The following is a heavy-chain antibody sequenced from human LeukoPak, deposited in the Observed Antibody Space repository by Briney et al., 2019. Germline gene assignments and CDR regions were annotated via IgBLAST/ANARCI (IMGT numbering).Heavy chain of an antibody. CDR2: IIPIFGAA. V-gene: IGHV1-69*06. J-gene: IGHJ3*02. Sequence: GASVKVSCKASGYTFTSYGISWVRQAPGQGLEWMGGIIPIFGAANYAQKFQGRVTITADKSTSTAYMELSSLRSEDTAVYYCVKGTYYDTLTGFYTLAFDIWGQGTLVTVSS. CDR1: GYTFTSYG. CDR3: VKGTYYDTLTGFYTLAFDI. D-gene: IGHD3-9*01.